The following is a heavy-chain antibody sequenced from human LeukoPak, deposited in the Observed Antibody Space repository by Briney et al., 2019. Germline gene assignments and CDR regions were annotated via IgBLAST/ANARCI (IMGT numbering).Heavy chain of an antibody. Sequence: GGSLRLSCAASGFTFSSYSMNWVRQAPGKGLGWVSYISSSSSTIYYADSVKGRFTISRDNAKNSLYLQMNSLRAEDTAVYYCVINHYGSGSYNFDYWGQGTLVTVSS. CDR1: GFTFSSYS. CDR3: VINHYGSGSYNFDY. D-gene: IGHD3-10*01. CDR2: ISSSSSTI. J-gene: IGHJ4*02. V-gene: IGHV3-48*04.